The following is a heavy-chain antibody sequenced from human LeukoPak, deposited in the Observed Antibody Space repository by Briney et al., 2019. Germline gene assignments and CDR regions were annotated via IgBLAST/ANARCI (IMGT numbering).Heavy chain of an antibody. CDR1: GDSISSYY. D-gene: IGHD2-2*01. J-gene: IGHJ4*02. CDR3: ARAPPYCSSTSCYAGVAFYFDY. CDR2: IYYSGST. V-gene: IGHV4-59*01. Sequence: SETLSLTCTVSGDSISSYYWSWIRQPPGKELEWIGYIYYSGSTNYNPSLKSRVTISVDTSKNQFSLKLSSVTAADTAVYYCARAPPYCSSTSCYAGVAFYFDYWGQGTLVTVSS.